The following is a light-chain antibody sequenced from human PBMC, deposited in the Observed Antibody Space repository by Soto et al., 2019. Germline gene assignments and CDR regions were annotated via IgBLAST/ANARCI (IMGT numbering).Light chain of an antibody. V-gene: IGLV2-11*01. CDR3: CSHAGSYSWV. CDR2: DVR. Sequence: QSALTQPRSVSGSPGQSVTNSCTGTSSDVGAYNYVSWYQQHPGKAPKLMIFDVRERPSGVPDRFSGSKFGNTASLAISGLQAEDEAEYFCCSHAGSYSWVFGGGTKLTVL. CDR1: SSDVGAYNY. J-gene: IGLJ3*02.